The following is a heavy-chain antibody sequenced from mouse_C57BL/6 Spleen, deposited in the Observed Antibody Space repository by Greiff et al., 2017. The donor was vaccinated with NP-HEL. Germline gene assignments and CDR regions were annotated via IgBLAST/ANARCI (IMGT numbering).Heavy chain of an antibody. J-gene: IGHJ1*03. CDR1: GYSFTGYY. CDR3: ARRYYGSSYKYFDV. D-gene: IGHD1-1*01. V-gene: IGHV1-42*01. Sequence: EVQLQQSRPELVKPGASVKISCKASGYSFTGYYMNWVKQSPEKSLEWIGEINPSTGGTTYNQKFKAKATLTVDKSSSTAYMQLKSLTSEDSAVYYCARRYYGSSYKYFDVWGTGTTVTVSS. CDR2: INPSTGGT.